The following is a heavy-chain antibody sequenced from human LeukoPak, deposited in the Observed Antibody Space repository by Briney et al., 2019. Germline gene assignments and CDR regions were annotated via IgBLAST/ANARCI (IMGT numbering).Heavy chain of an antibody. V-gene: IGHV1-69*13. J-gene: IGHJ3*02. CDR1: GGTFSSYA. D-gene: IGHD2-2*01. CDR3: ARSGVPAAMRGSAFDI. Sequence: ASVKVSCKASGGTFSSYAISWVRQAPGQGLEWMGGIIPIFGTANYAQKFRGRVTITADESTSTAYMELSSLRSEDTAVYYCARSGVPAAMRGSAFDIWGQGTMVTVSS. CDR2: IIPIFGTA.